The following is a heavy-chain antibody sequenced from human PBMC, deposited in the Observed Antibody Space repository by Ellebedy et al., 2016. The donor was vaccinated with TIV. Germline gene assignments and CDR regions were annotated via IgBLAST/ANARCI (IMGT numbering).Heavy chain of an antibody. V-gene: IGHV1-18*01. CDR3: ARGSGGSYGMDV. CDR1: GYTFTSYG. D-gene: IGHD1-26*01. Sequence: ASVKVSCKASGYTFTSYGISWVRQAPGQGLEWMGWISAYNGNTNYAQKLQGRVTMTTDTSTNTAYMELTSLRSEDTAVYFCARGSGGSYGMDVWGQGTTVTVSS. CDR2: ISAYNGNT. J-gene: IGHJ6*02.